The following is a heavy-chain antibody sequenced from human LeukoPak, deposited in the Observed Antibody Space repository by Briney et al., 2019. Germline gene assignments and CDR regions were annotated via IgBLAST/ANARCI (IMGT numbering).Heavy chain of an antibody. Sequence: SETLSLTCTGSGGSISSDYWSGIRQPPGKGLEWIGYIYYSGSTNYNPSLKSRVTISVDTSKNQFSLKLSSVTAADTAVYYCARHYDILTGYYPRNYYYYYMDVWGKGTTVTVSS. CDR2: IYYSGST. J-gene: IGHJ6*03. CDR3: ARHYDILTGYYPRNYYYYYMDV. V-gene: IGHV4-59*01. D-gene: IGHD3-9*01. CDR1: GGSISSDY.